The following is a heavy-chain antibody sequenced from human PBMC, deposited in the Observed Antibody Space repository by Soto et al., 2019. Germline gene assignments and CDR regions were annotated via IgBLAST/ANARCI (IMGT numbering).Heavy chain of an antibody. V-gene: IGHV3-21*01. CDR1: GFTFSSYS. Sequence: GGSLRLSCAASGFTFSSYSMNWVRQAPGKGLEWVSSISSSSSYIYYADSVKGRFTISRDNAKNSLYLQMNSLRAEDTAVYYCAREVVGGKVAAGDAFDIWGQGTMVTVSS. CDR3: AREVVGGKVAAGDAFDI. CDR2: ISSSSSYI. J-gene: IGHJ3*02. D-gene: IGHD2-15*01.